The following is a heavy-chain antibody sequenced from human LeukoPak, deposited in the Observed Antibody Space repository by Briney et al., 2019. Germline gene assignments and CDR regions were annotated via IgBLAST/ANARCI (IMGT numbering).Heavy chain of an antibody. Sequence: PGGSLRLSCAASGFTFSTSPMNWVRQAPGKGPEWVSYISSSSGTIYYADSVKGRFTISRDNAENSLYLQMNSLRAEDTAVYYCASQNWYSSGYHFDYWGQGTLVTVSS. CDR2: ISSSSGTI. CDR1: GFTFSTSP. D-gene: IGHD3-22*01. V-gene: IGHV3-48*04. CDR3: ASQNWYSSGYHFDY. J-gene: IGHJ4*02.